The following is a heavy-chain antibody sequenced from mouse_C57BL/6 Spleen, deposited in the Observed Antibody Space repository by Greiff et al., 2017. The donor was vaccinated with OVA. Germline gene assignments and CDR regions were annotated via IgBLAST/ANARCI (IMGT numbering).Heavy chain of an antibody. Sequence: VQLQQSDAELVKPGASVKISCKVSGYTFTDHTLHWLKQRPDQGLEWIGYIYPRDGSTKYNEKFKGKATLTADKSSSTAYMQLNSLTSEDSSVDFGARGPGCFDYWGQGTTLSVSS. CDR1: GYTFTDHT. CDR3: ARGPGCFDY. V-gene: IGHV1-78*01. J-gene: IGHJ2*01. CDR2: IYPRDGST.